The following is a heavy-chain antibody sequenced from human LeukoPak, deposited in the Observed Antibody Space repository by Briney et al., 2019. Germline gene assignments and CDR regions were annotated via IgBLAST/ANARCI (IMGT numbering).Heavy chain of an antibody. D-gene: IGHD3-9*01. J-gene: IGHJ3*02. CDR1: GGSFSDYY. V-gene: IGHV4-34*01. Sequence: SETLSLTCAVNGGSFSDYYWSWIRQPAGKGLEWIGEINHSGSTNYNPSLKSRVTISVDASKNQFSLKLSSVTAADTAVYYCARLGIDYDILTGYIPDAFDIWGQGTMVTVSS. CDR2: INHSGST. CDR3: ARLGIDYDILTGYIPDAFDI.